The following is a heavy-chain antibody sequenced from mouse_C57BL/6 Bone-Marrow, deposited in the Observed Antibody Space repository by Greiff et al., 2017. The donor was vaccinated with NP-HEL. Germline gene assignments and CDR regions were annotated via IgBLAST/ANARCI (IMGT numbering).Heavy chain of an antibody. D-gene: IGHD2-1*01. CDR2: IWSGGST. V-gene: IGHV2-2*01. J-gene: IGHJ2*01. Sequence: VMLVESGPGLVQPSQSLSITCTVSGFSLTSYGVHWVRQSPGKGLEWLGVIWSGGSTDYNAAFISRLSISKDNSKSQVFFKMNSLQADDTAIYYCARNDIYYGNYGVFDYWGQGTTLTVSS. CDR1: GFSLTSYG. CDR3: ARNDIYYGNYGVFDY.